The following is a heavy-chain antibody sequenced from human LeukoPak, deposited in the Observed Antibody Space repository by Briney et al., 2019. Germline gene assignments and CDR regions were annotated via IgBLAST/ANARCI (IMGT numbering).Heavy chain of an antibody. CDR3: ARGLGLRGST. V-gene: IGHV3-74*01. CDR1: GLTFSNSW. D-gene: IGHD5-12*01. Sequence: LGGSLRLSCEASGLTFSNSWMHWVRQIPGKGLVWVSRMYGDMRDISYADSVKGRFTISRDNAKNTVYLQMNSLRGEDTAVYYCARGLGLRGSTWGQGTLVTVSS. J-gene: IGHJ5*02. CDR2: MYGDMRDI.